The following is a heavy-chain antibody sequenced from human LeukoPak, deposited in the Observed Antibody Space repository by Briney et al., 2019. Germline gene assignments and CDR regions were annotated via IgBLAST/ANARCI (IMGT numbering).Heavy chain of an antibody. V-gene: IGHV3-30*18. J-gene: IGHJ1*01. CDR3: AKESSSWYPYFQH. Sequence: PGGSLRLSCAASGFTFSSYGMHWVRQAPGKGLEWVAVISYDGSNKYYADSVKGRFTISRDNSKNTLYLQMNSLRAEDTAVYYCAKESSSWYPYFQHWVHGTLVTVSS. D-gene: IGHD6-13*01. CDR1: GFTFSSYG. CDR2: ISYDGSNK.